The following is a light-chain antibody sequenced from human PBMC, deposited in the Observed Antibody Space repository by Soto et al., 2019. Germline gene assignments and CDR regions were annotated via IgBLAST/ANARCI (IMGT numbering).Light chain of an antibody. Sequence: QSALTQPASVSGSPGQSITIACTGTSSDVGGYNSVSWYQQHQGKAPKRMISEVSNRPSGVSNRFSGSKSGNTASLTISGLHTEDGADYYCSSFTSINTGVFGGGTKLTVL. J-gene: IGLJ3*02. CDR3: SSFTSINTGV. CDR2: EVS. V-gene: IGLV2-14*01. CDR1: SSDVGGYNS.